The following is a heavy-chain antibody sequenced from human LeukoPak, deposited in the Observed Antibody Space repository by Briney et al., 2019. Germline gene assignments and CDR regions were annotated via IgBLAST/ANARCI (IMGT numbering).Heavy chain of an antibody. Sequence: GGSLRLSCAASGLTFSGSAMSWFRQAPGKGLEWVSLISGSGNRTYYADSVKGRFTISRDNSKNTLYLQMNSLRAEDTAVYYCAKVLVLVSANRYYFDYWGQGTLVTVSS. D-gene: IGHD2-15*01. J-gene: IGHJ4*02. V-gene: IGHV3-23*01. CDR3: AKVLVLVSANRYYFDY. CDR1: GLTFSGSA. CDR2: ISGSGNRT.